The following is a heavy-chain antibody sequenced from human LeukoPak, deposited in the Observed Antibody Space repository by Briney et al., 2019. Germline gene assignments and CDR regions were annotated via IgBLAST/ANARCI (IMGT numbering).Heavy chain of an antibody. CDR2: IYASGNT. D-gene: IGHD1-26*01. CDR3: ARTSATGATYFDY. CDR1: GGSISSYY. Sequence: KASETLSLTCTLSGGSISSYYWSWIRQPAGQGLEWIGRIYASGNTHYNPSLKSRVAMSVDTSKNQFSLKLSSVTAADTAVYYCARTSATGATYFDYWGQGTLVTVSS. J-gene: IGHJ4*02. V-gene: IGHV4-4*07.